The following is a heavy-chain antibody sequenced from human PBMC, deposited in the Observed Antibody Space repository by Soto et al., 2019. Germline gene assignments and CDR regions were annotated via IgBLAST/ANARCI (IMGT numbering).Heavy chain of an antibody. Sequence: QVQLVQSGAEVKKPGASVKVSCKASGYTFTGYGISWVRQAPGQGLEWMGWISAYNGNTDYPQKLQGRVTMTTDTSTSTAYMELRSLRSDDTAVYYCAREGYCISTSCYASALDYWGQGTLVTVSS. CDR2: ISAYNGNT. J-gene: IGHJ4*02. CDR1: GYTFTGYG. V-gene: IGHV1-18*01. CDR3: AREGYCISTSCYASALDY. D-gene: IGHD2-2*01.